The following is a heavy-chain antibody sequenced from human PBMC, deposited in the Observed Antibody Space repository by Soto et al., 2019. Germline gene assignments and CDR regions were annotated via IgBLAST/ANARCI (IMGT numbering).Heavy chain of an antibody. V-gene: IGHV3-23*01. Sequence: EVQLLESGGGLVQPGGSLRLSCAASGFTFSSYAMKWVRQAPGKGLEWVSLIGESGTPTYYADSVKGRFTISRDNSGNPLFLEMYSLRAEDTAVYYCARYIPGGRYYGMDVWGQGTTVTVSS. J-gene: IGHJ6*02. CDR1: GFTFSSYA. D-gene: IGHD2-2*01. CDR2: IGESGTPT. CDR3: ARYIPGGRYYGMDV.